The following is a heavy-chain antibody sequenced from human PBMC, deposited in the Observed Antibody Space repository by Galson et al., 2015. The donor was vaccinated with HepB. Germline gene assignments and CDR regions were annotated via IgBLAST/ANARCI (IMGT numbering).Heavy chain of an antibody. Sequence: SVKVSCKASGGTFSSYAISWVRQAPGQGLEWMGGIIPIFGTANYAQKFQGRVTITADESTSTAYMELSSLRSEDTAVYYCARKREDVVVPTPYYYYGMDVWGQGTTVTVSS. V-gene: IGHV1-69*13. J-gene: IGHJ6*02. CDR2: IIPIFGTA. CDR3: ARKREDVVVPTPYYYYGMDV. D-gene: IGHD2-2*01. CDR1: GGTFSSYA.